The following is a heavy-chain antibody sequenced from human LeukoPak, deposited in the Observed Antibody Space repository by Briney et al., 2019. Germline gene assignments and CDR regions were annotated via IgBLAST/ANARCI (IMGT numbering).Heavy chain of an antibody. CDR2: ISWNSGSI. V-gene: IGHV3-9*01. J-gene: IGHJ4*02. CDR3: AKDLNAVAGLFDY. D-gene: IGHD6-19*01. CDR1: GFTFDDYA. Sequence: PGRSLRLSCAASGFTFDDYAMHWVRQAPGKGLEWVSGISWNSGSIGYADSVKGRFTISRDNSKNTLYLQMNSLRAEDTAVYYCAKDLNAVAGLFDYWGQGTLVTVSS.